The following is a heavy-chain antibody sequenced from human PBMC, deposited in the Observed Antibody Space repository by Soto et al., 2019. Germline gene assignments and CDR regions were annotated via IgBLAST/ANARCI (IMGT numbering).Heavy chain of an antibody. CDR1: GGSISHFY. CDR3: AASYYGILTGHIAFDS. Sequence: QVQLQESGPRLVKPSETLSLTCTVSGGSISHFYWSWIRQSPGKGLEWLGYIYDSGSTSYNPALRRRVTRSRDTSKTQFSLNLSFVTAADTAVYFCAASYYGILTGHIAFDSWGHGTMVTVSS. V-gene: IGHV4-59*01. J-gene: IGHJ3*02. D-gene: IGHD3-9*01. CDR2: IYDSGST.